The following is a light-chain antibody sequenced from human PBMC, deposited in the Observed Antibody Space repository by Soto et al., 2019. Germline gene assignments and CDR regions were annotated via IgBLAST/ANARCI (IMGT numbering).Light chain of an antibody. J-gene: IGKJ1*01. Sequence: PGERATLSCRASQSVSSAYLAWYQHKPGQPPTLLIYAASSRVTGIPDRFSGSGSGTEFTLNISRLEPEDFAVYYCQQYGSSSTWTFGQGAKVEIK. CDR1: QSVSSAY. CDR3: QQYGSSSTWT. CDR2: AAS. V-gene: IGKV3-20*01.